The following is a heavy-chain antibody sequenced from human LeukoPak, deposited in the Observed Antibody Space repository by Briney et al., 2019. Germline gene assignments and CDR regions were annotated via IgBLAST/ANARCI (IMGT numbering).Heavy chain of an antibody. CDR3: ARRGTDASFSFFDV. CDR2: ISGDTTYI. J-gene: IGHJ3*01. CDR1: GFTFSSYW. D-gene: IGHD1-1*01. V-gene: IGHV3-21*01. Sequence: GGSLRLSCAASGFTFSSYWMSWVRQIPGERPEWVSSISGDTTYIYYADSLKGRFTISRDNTNTSLFLQMNGLRAEDTATYFCARRGTDASFSFFDVWGQGTMVTVSS.